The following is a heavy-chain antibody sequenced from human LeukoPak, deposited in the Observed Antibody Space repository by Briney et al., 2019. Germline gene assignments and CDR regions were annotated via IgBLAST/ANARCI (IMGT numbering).Heavy chain of an antibody. V-gene: IGHV3-48*04. CDR3: ARVGVIAVANPGDFDY. D-gene: IGHD6-19*01. Sequence: PGGSLRLSCAASGFTFSSYSMNWVRQAPGKGLEWVSYISSSSSTIYYADSVKGRFTISRDNAKNSLYLQMNSLRAEDTAVYYCARVGVIAVANPGDFDYWGQGTLVTVSS. CDR2: ISSSSSTI. J-gene: IGHJ4*02. CDR1: GFTFSSYS.